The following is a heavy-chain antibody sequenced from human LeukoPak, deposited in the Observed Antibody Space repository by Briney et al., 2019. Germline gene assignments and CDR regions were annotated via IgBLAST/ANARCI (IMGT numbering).Heavy chain of an antibody. Sequence: SETLSLTCTVSGGSISSYYWSWIRQPPGKGLEWIGYIYYSGSTNYNPSLKSRVTISVDTSMNQFSLKLSSVTAADTAVYYCARVGIAAAGAFDYWGQGTLVTVSS. D-gene: IGHD6-13*01. CDR3: ARVGIAAAGAFDY. CDR1: GGSISSYY. CDR2: IYYSGST. V-gene: IGHV4-59*08. J-gene: IGHJ4*02.